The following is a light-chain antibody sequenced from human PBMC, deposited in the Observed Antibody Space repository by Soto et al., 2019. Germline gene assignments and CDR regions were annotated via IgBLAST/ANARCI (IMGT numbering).Light chain of an antibody. CDR2: DVT. V-gene: IGLV2-14*01. CDR1: SSDVGGYNY. CDR3: SSYTTSSTLV. J-gene: IGLJ2*01. Sequence: QLVLTQPASVSGSPGQSITISCTGTSSDVGGYNYVSWYQQRPGKAPKLIIYDVTNRPSGVSNRFSGSKSGNTASLTISGLQAEDGADYYCSSYTTSSTLVFGGGTKVTVL.